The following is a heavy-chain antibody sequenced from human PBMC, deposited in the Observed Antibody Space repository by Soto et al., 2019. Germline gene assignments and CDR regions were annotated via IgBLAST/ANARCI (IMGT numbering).Heavy chain of an antibody. CDR3: ARASGYCSGGSCYSFDY. J-gene: IGHJ4*02. D-gene: IGHD2-15*01. V-gene: IGHV4-59*01. CDR1: GGSISTYY. Sequence: SETLSLTCTVSGGSISTYYWSWIRQPPEKGLEWIGYISYSGNTNYNPSLKSRVTMSVDTSKNQFSLKLSSVTAADTAVYYCARASGYCSGGSCYSFDYWGQGTLGTVS. CDR2: ISYSGNT.